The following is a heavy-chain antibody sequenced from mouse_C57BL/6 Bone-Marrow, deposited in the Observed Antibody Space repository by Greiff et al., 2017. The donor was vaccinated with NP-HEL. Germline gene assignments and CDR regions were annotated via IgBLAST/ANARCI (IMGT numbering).Heavy chain of an antibody. J-gene: IGHJ4*01. D-gene: IGHD1-1*01. CDR1: GYTFTSYW. Sequence: QVQLQQPGAELVKPGASVKMSCKASGYTFTSYWITWVKQRPGQGLEWIGDIYPGSGSTNYNEKFKSKATLTVDKSSSTAYMQLSSLTSEDSAVFFCASSFITTAYYYAMDYWGQGTSVTVSS. V-gene: IGHV1-55*01. CDR2: IYPGSGST. CDR3: ASSFITTAYYYAMDY.